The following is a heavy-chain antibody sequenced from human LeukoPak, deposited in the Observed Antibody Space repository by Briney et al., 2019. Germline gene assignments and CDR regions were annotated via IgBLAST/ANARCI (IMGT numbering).Heavy chain of an antibody. V-gene: IGHV3-30*18. Sequence: QPGGSLRLSCAASGFTFSSYGMHWVRQAPGKGLEWVAVISYDGSNKYYADSVKGRFTISRDNSKNTLYLQMIRLRGEDTAVYYCAKDGGLTVTTYDAFDIWGQGTMVTVSS. J-gene: IGHJ3*02. D-gene: IGHD4-17*01. CDR3: AKDGGLTVTTYDAFDI. CDR2: ISYDGSNK. CDR1: GFTFSSYG.